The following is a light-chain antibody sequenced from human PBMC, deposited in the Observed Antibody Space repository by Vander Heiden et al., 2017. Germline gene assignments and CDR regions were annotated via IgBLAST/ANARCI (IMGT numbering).Light chain of an antibody. J-gene: IGKJ1*01. V-gene: IGKV3-15*01. CDR2: GAS. CDR1: QSVSSN. Sequence: EIVMTQSPATLSVSPGERATLSCRASQSVSSNLAWYQQKPGQAPRLLSYGASTRATGIPARGSGSGSGTEFTLTISSLQSEDCAVYYCQQYNNWPQTFGQGTKVEIK. CDR3: QQYNNWPQT.